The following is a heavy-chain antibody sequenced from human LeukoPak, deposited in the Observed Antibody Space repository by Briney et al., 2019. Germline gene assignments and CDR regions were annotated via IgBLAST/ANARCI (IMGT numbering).Heavy chain of an antibody. CDR1: GFIFNSHW. CDR2: IKDDGSEK. CDR3: ARDDEPKVSYLRDYSYMDV. J-gene: IGHJ6*03. Sequence: PGGSLRLSCAASGFIFNSHWMSWVRQAPGKGLEWVANIKDDGSEKFYVDSVKGRFTISRDNAENSLYLQMNSLRAEDTAVYYCARDDEPKVSYLRDYSYMDVWGKGTTVTVSS. V-gene: IGHV3-7*01. D-gene: IGHD4-17*01.